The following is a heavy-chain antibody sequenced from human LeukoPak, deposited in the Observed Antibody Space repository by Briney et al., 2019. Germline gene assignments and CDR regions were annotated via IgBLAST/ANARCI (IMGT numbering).Heavy chain of an antibody. CDR2: ISGSGGST. J-gene: IGHJ4*02. CDR3: AKPQPGWFGELFH. CDR1: GFTFSSHG. D-gene: IGHD3-10*01. Sequence: GGSLRLSCAASGFTFSSHGMSWVRQAPGKGLEWVSAISGSGGSTYYADSVKGRFTISRDNTKNTLYVQMNSLRAEDTAVYYSAKPQPGWFGELFHWGQGTLVTVSS. V-gene: IGHV3-23*01.